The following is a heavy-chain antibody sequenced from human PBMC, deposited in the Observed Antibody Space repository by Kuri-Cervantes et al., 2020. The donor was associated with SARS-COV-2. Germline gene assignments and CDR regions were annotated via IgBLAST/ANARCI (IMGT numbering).Heavy chain of an antibody. Sequence: GESPKISCEGSGFTFSSYGMHWVRQAPGKGLEWVAVISYDGSNKDYADSVKCRFTISRDNSKNTLYLQMNSLRAEDTAVYYCAKDLGRPNWFDPWGQGTLVTVSS. V-gene: IGHV3-30*18. CDR2: ISYDGSNK. CDR1: GFTFSSYG. CDR3: AKDLGRPNWFDP. J-gene: IGHJ5*02.